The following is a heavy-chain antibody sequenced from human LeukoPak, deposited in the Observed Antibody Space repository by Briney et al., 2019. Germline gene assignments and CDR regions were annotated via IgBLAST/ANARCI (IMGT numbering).Heavy chain of an antibody. D-gene: IGHD6-19*01. CDR2: VWSVGSIK. V-gene: IGHV3-33*01. J-gene: IGHJ1*01. Sequence: SLRLSCAASGFTFSTYGMHWVRQAPGKGLEWVAVVWSVGSIKYYSDSVRGRFTISRDNSRNTLYLQMNSLRAEDTAVYYCARGPIAVAGTPSIYQHWGQGTLVTVSS. CDR1: GFTFSTYG. CDR3: ARGPIAVAGTPSIYQH.